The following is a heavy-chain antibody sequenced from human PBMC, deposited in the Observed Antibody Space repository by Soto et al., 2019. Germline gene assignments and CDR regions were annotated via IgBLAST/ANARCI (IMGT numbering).Heavy chain of an antibody. Sequence: SETLSLTCTVSGGSISSYYWSWIRQPPGKGLEWIGYIYYSGSTNYNPSLKSRVTISVDRSKNQFSLKLSSVTAADTAVYYCARASTTVTTLDYWGQGTPVTVPQ. J-gene: IGHJ4*02. D-gene: IGHD4-17*01. CDR1: GGSISSYY. CDR2: IYYSGST. CDR3: ARASTTVTTLDY. V-gene: IGHV4-59*12.